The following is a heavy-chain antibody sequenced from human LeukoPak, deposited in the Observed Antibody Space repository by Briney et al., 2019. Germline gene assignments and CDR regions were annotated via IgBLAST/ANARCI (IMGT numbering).Heavy chain of an antibody. D-gene: IGHD3-9*01. V-gene: IGHV3-30*03. CDR3: ARGSLRYFDWLLSADFDY. CDR1: GFTFSSYG. Sequence: PGGSLRLSCAASGFTFSSYGMHWVRQAPGKGLEWVAVISYDGSNKYYADSVKGRFTISRDNSKNTLYLQMNSLRAEDTAVYYCARGSLRYFDWLLSADFDYWGQGTLVTVSS. J-gene: IGHJ4*02. CDR2: ISYDGSNK.